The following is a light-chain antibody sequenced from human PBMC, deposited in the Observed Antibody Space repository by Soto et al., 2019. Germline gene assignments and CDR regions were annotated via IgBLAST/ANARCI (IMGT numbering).Light chain of an antibody. CDR3: QQYNNWPPYT. V-gene: IGKV3-15*01. CDR1: QSVSSS. Sequence: EIVMTQSPATLSVSPGERATLSCMASQSVSSSLAWYQQKPGQAPRLLIYGASTRATGIPARFSGSGSGTEFTLTISSLQSEDFAVYYCQQYNNWPPYTFGQGTKLDIK. CDR2: GAS. J-gene: IGKJ2*01.